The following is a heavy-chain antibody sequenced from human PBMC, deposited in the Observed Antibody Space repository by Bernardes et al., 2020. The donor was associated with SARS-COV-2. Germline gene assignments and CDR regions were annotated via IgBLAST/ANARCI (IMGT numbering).Heavy chain of an antibody. CDR2: IWYDGSKD. Sequence: GGSLRLSCAASGFTLSSDAMHWVRQAPGKGLEWVAAIWYDGSKDYYASSVKGRFTISRDTSKNTLYLQMNSLRAEDTAVDYCARAYSFDTWFFDSWGQGTLVTVSS. V-gene: IGHV3-33*01. CDR1: GFTLSSDA. CDR3: ARAYSFDTWFFDS. D-gene: IGHD4-4*01. J-gene: IGHJ5*01.